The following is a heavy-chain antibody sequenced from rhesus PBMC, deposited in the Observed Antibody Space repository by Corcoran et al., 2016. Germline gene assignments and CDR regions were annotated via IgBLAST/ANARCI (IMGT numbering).Heavy chain of an antibody. CDR2: ISGDGGGA. CDR1: GDSISTNW. CDR3: ARESSRGWS. Sequence: QLQLQESGPGLLKPSETLSLACAVSGDSISTNWWTWIRQPPGKALEWVGRISGDGGGATDNPSLKSRVTISVDTSKNQLSLKVISVTAADTAIYYCARESSRGWSWGQGVLVAVSS. J-gene: IGHJ4*01. V-gene: IGHV4-173*01. D-gene: IGHD6S26*01.